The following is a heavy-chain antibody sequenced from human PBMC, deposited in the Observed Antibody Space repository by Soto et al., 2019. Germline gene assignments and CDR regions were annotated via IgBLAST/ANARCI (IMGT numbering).Heavy chain of an antibody. Sequence: ETLSLTCTVSGGSISSYYWSWIRQPPGKGLEWIGYIYYSGSTNYNPSLKSRVTISVDTSKNQFSLKLSSVTAADTAVYYCASYSGYASGYYYYYGMDVWGQGTTVTVSS. CDR3: ASYSGYASGYYYYYGMDV. CDR2: IYYSGST. J-gene: IGHJ6*02. V-gene: IGHV4-59*01. CDR1: GGSISSYY. D-gene: IGHD5-12*01.